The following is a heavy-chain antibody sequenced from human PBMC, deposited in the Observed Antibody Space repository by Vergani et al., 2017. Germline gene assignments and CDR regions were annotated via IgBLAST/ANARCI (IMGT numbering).Heavy chain of an antibody. J-gene: IGHJ3*02. V-gene: IGHV3-23*04. CDR1: GFNFSSYT. D-gene: IGHD6-19*01. CDR3: AKVGRSEVAGTVGAFDI. Sequence: EVQLVESGGGLVQPGGSLRLSCAASGFNFSSYTMNWVRQAPGKGLEWVSTLSASDRRTHYAYSVKGRFTISRDISKNTLFLHMNSLRPEDTAVYYCAKVGRSEVAGTVGAFDIWGQGTMVTVSS. CDR2: LSASDRRT.